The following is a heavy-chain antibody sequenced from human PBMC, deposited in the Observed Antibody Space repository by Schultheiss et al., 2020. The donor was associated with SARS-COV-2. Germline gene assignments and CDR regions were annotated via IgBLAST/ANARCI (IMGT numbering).Heavy chain of an antibody. CDR2: ISSSGSTI. D-gene: IGHD6-19*01. J-gene: IGHJ6*02. Sequence: GGSLRLSCAASGFTFSSYSMNWVRQAPGKGLEWVSYISSSGSTIYYADSVKGRFTISRDNAKNSLYLQMNSLRAEDTAVYYCARIFGSGWYDVWGQGTTVTVSS. CDR1: GFTFSSYS. V-gene: IGHV3-48*04. CDR3: ARIFGSGWYDV.